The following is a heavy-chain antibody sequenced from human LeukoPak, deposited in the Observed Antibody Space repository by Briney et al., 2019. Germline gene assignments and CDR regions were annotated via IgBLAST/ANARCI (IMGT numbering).Heavy chain of an antibody. CDR1: GFTFSSYA. Sequence: PGGSLRLSCAASGFTFSSYAMSWVRQAPGKGLEWVSSISGSGGSTYYADSVKGRFTISRDNSKNTLYLQMNSLRAEDTAVYYCAQDVFGEAVAGHQGAWGQGTLVTLSS. D-gene: IGHD6-19*01. CDR3: AQDVFGEAVAGHQGA. V-gene: IGHV3-23*01. CDR2: ISGSGGST. J-gene: IGHJ4*02.